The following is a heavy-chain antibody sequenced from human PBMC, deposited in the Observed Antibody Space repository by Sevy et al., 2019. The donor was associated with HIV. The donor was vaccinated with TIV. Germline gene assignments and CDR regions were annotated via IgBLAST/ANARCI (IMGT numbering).Heavy chain of an antibody. Sequence: GGSLRLSCAASGFTFSSYSMYWVRQAPGKGLEWVSYISSSSSTIYYADSVKGRFTISRDNAKNSLYLQMNSLRDEDTAVYYCARDPSYSYGPWNYYYYYYMDVWGKGTTVTVSS. V-gene: IGHV3-48*02. CDR3: ARDPSYSYGPWNYYYYYYMDV. CDR2: ISSSSSTI. J-gene: IGHJ6*03. D-gene: IGHD5-18*01. CDR1: GFTFSSYS.